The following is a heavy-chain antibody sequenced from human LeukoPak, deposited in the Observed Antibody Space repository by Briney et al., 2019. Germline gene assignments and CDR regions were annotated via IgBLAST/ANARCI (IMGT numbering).Heavy chain of an antibody. Sequence: GGSLRLSCAASGFTFSSYRMSWVRQAPGKGLEWVANIKQDGSEKYYVDSVKGRFTISRDNAKNSLYLQMNSLRAEDTAVYYCARVSNYYDSSAIGYWGQGTLVTVSS. J-gene: IGHJ4*02. CDR2: IKQDGSEK. V-gene: IGHV3-7*01. CDR3: ARVSNYYDSSAIGY. CDR1: GFTFSSYR. D-gene: IGHD3-22*01.